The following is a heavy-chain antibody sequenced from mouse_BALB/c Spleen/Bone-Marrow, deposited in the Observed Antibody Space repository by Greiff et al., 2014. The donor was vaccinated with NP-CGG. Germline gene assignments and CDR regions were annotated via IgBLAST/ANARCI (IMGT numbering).Heavy chain of an antibody. V-gene: IGHV1-15*01. D-gene: IGHD2-2*01. CDR2: IDPETGGT. J-gene: IGHJ4*01. CDR3: TREGIYFGYDVPMDY. CDR1: GYKFTDYE. Sequence: QVQLQQSGAELVRPGASVTLSCKASGYKFTDYEMHWVKQTPVHGLEWIGSIDPETGGTAYNQNFKGKATLTADRSSTTAYMEHRSLTSEDSAVYYCTREGIYFGYDVPMDYWGQGTPVTVSS.